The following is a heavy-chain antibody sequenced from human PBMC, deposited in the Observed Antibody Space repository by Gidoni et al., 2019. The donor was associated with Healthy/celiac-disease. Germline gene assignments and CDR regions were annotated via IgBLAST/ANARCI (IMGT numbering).Heavy chain of an antibody. Sequence: QVQLVQSGAEVKKPGSSVKVSCKDSGGTFSSYAISWVRQAPGQGFGWMGVIIPIFGTATYAQKFQGRVTITADESTSTAYIELRSLISEDTAVYYCAREYCSSTSCYTSYYYGMDVWGQGTTVTVSS. D-gene: IGHD2-2*02. J-gene: IGHJ6*02. CDR3: AREYCSSTSCYTSYYYGMDV. CDR2: IIPIFGTA. V-gene: IGHV1-69*01. CDR1: GGTFSSYA.